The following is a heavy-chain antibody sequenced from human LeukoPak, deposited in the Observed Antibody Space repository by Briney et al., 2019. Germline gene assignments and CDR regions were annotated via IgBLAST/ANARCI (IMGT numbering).Heavy chain of an antibody. D-gene: IGHD3-3*01. CDR3: ARDLGDWFDP. CDR1: GGPVSSGSYY. CDR2: VYDSGST. V-gene: IGHV4-61*01. J-gene: IGHJ5*02. Sequence: SESLSLTCTVSGGPVSSGSYYWSWIRQPPGKGLEWIGYVYDSGSTNYNPSLKSRVTISVDTSNNQFSLRLTSVTAADTAVYFCARDLGDWFDPWGQGTLVTVSS.